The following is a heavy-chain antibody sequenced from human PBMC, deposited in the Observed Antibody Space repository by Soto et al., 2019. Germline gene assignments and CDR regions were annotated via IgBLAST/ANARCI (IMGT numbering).Heavy chain of an antibody. V-gene: IGHV3-33*01. CDR2: IWYDGSNK. CDR3: ARDREDFWSGVTTNDAFDI. CDR1: GFTFSSYG. J-gene: IGHJ3*02. D-gene: IGHD3-3*01. Sequence: QVQLVESGGGVVQPGRSLRLSCAASGFTFSSYGMHWVRQAPGKGLEWVAVIWYDGSNKYYADSVKGRFTISRDNSKNKLYLQMNSLRAEDTAVYYCARDREDFWSGVTTNDAFDIWGQGTMVTVSS.